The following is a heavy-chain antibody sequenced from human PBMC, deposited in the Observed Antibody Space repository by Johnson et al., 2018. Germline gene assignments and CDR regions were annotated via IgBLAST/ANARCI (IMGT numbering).Heavy chain of an antibody. V-gene: IGHV4-4*02. CDR3: ARGAFDSSGHRYFQH. CDR1: GGSISSSNW. Sequence: QVQLQESGPGLVKPSGPLSLTCAVSGGSISSSNWWSWVRQPPGKGLEWIGEIYPSGSTTSNPSLKSRVTISVDKSKNQFSLNLSSVTAADTAVDYCARGAFDSSGHRYFQHWGQGTLVTVSS. D-gene: IGHD3-22*01. CDR2: IYPSGST. J-gene: IGHJ1*01.